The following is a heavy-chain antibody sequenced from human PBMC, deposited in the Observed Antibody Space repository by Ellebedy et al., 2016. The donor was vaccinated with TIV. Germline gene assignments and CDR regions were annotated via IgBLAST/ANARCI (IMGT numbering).Heavy chain of an antibody. Sequence: GESLKISXAASGFTFSSYGMHWVRQAPGKGLEWVAVIWYDGSNKYYADSVKGRFTISRDNSKNTLYLQMNSLRAEDTAVYYCARGRRGSSGRSHTLYYFDDWGQGTLVTVSS. J-gene: IGHJ4*02. V-gene: IGHV3-33*08. D-gene: IGHD6-19*01. CDR3: ARGRRGSSGRSHTLYYFDD. CDR2: IWYDGSNK. CDR1: GFTFSSYG.